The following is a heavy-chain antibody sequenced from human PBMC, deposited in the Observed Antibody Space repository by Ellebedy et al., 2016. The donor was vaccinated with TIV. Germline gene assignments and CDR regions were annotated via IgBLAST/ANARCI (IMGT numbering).Heavy chain of an antibody. Sequence: RDNSKNTLYLQMNSLRAEDTAVYYCAKVLTAQYRPLDYWGRGTLVTVSS. D-gene: IGHD1-20*01. J-gene: IGHJ4*02. CDR3: AKVLTAQYRPLDY. V-gene: IGHV3-23*01.